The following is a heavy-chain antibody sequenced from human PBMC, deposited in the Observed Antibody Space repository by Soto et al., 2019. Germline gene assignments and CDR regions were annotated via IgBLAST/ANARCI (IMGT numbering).Heavy chain of an antibody. D-gene: IGHD4-4*01. Sequence: QVQLVQSGAEVKKPGSSVKVSCKASGGTFSSYAISWVRQAPGQGLEWMGGIIPLFGTTNYAQKFQGRVSITADKSTSTAYMELSSLRSDDTAVYYCAREGLTTLTTGDYYYGMDVWGQGTTVTVSS. J-gene: IGHJ6*02. CDR3: AREGLTTLTTGDYYYGMDV. CDR2: IIPLFGTT. V-gene: IGHV1-69*06. CDR1: GGTFSSYA.